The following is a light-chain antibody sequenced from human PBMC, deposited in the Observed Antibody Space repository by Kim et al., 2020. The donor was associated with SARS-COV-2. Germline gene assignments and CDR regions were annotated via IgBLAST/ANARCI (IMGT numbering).Light chain of an antibody. V-gene: IGKV3-20*01. CDR1: QSVSNNY. Sequence: PGERATLACRASQSVSNNYIAWYQQQPGKAPRLLIYGASSRATGIPDRFSGSGSGKDFSLTISRLEPEDFAIYYCQQYDSSPPTTFGGGTRVEIK. CDR3: QQYDSSPPTT. J-gene: IGKJ4*01. CDR2: GAS.